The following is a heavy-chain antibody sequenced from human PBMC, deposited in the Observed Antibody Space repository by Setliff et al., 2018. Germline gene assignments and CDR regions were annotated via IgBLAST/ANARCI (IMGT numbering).Heavy chain of an antibody. CDR1: GFTFSDYY. Sequence: PGGSLRLSCAASGFTFSDYYMSWIRQAPGKGLEWVSYITSSGDTMNYADSVKGRFTISRDNAKNSLHLQMNSLRAEDTAVYYCVKGTLPYCTGPTCYPLDHWGQGTLVTVSS. CDR2: ITSSGDTM. CDR3: VKGTLPYCTGPTCYPLDH. V-gene: IGHV3-11*01. D-gene: IGHD2-8*02. J-gene: IGHJ4*02.